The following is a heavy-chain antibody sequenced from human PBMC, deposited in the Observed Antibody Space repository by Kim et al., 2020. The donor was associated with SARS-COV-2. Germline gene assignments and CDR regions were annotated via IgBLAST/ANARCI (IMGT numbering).Heavy chain of an antibody. Sequence: GGSLRLSCAASGFTVSSNYMSWVRQAPGKGLEWVSVIYSGGSTYYADSVKGRFTISRDNSKNTLYLQMNSLRAEDTAVYYCARDLSSGSFHFDYWGQGTLVTVSS. CDR1: GFTVSSNY. V-gene: IGHV3-53*01. J-gene: IGHJ4*02. CDR3: ARDLSSGSFHFDY. CDR2: IYSGGST. D-gene: IGHD1-26*01.